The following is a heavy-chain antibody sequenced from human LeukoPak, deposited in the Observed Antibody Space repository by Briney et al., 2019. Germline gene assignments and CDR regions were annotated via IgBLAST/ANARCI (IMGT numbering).Heavy chain of an antibody. CDR3: ARVAYRETVYYDILTGSYYFDY. D-gene: IGHD3-9*01. V-gene: IGHV3-20*01. J-gene: IGHJ4*02. CDR2: INWNGGST. CDR1: GFTVSSNY. Sequence: PGGSLRLSCAASGFTVSSNYMSWVRQAPGKGLEWVSGINWNGGSTGYADSVKGRFTISRDNAKNSLYLQMNSLRAEDTALYHCARVAYRETVYYDILTGSYYFDYWGQGTLVTVSS.